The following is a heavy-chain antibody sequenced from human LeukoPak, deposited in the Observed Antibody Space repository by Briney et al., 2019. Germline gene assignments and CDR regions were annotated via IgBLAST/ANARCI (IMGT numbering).Heavy chain of an antibody. CDR3: VRDGHRLYDYYYYYMDV. D-gene: IGHD2-2*02. J-gene: IGHJ6*03. CDR1: GYTFTRYG. Sequence: GASVKVSCKASGYTFTRYGISWVRQAPGQRLEWMGWISSYNGHTNYTQKLQGRVTMTTDTSTSTAYMELRSLRSDDTAVYFWVRDGHRLYDYYYYYMDVWGKGTTVTVSS. V-gene: IGHV1-18*01. CDR2: ISSYNGHT.